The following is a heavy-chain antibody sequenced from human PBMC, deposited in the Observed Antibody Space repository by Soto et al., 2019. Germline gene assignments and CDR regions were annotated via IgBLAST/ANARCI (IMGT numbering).Heavy chain of an antibody. CDR2: ISGSGGST. Sequence: EVQLLESGGGLVQPGGSLRLSCAASGFTFSSYAMSWVRQAPGKGLEWVSAISGSGGSTYYADSVKVRFTISRDNSKNTLYLQMNSLRAEDTAVYYCAKDQGPGIAAVAGMYYYYYGMDVWGQGTTVTVSS. J-gene: IGHJ6*02. CDR1: GFTFSSYA. D-gene: IGHD6-19*01. V-gene: IGHV3-23*01. CDR3: AKDQGPGIAAVAGMYYYYYGMDV.